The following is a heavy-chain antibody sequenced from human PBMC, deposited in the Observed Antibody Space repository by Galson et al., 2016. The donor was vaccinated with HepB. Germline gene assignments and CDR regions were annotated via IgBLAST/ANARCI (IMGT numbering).Heavy chain of an antibody. CDR2: IYPGDSDT. V-gene: IGHV5-51*01. J-gene: IGHJ6*02. D-gene: IGHD3-16*02. CDR1: GYSFTSYW. Sequence: QSGAEVEKPGDSLQISCKGSGYSFTSYWIGWVRQMPGKGLEWMGTIYPGDSDTRYSPSFQAQVTMSADKSISTAYLQWSSLKASDPAIYYCARSRGLRRSYFYAMDVWGQGTTVTVSS. CDR3: ARSRGLRRSYFYAMDV.